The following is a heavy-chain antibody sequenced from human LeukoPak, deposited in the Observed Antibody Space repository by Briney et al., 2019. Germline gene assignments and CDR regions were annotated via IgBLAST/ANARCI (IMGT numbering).Heavy chain of an antibody. CDR1: GYTFTSYA. Sequence: ASVKVSCKASGYTFTSYAMNWVRQAPGQGLEWMGWINPNSGGTNYAQKFQGRVTMTRDTSISTAYMELSRLRSDDTAVYYCARDVLAMVRGVTNTDVWGKGTTVTVSS. CDR2: INPNSGGT. D-gene: IGHD3-10*01. V-gene: IGHV1-2*02. J-gene: IGHJ6*03. CDR3: ARDVLAMVRGVTNTDV.